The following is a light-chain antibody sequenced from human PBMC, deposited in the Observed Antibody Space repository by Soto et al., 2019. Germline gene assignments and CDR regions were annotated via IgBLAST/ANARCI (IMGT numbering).Light chain of an antibody. V-gene: IGLV2-14*03. CDR1: SSDAGGYNY. CDR2: GVS. Sequence: LTQPASVSGSPGQSITISCTGTSSDAGGYNYVSWYQHHPGKAPKLMIYGVSNRPSGVSNRFSGSKSGNTASLTISGLQPEDEADYYCSSYTTSNTRQIVFGTGTKVTVL. CDR3: SSYTTSNTRQIV. J-gene: IGLJ1*01.